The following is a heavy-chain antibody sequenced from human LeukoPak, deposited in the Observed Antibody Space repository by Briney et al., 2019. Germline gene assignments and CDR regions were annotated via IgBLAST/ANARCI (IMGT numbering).Heavy chain of an antibody. CDR1: DDSIRSGDYY. CDR2: IYYSRST. Sequence: SQTLSLTCTVSDDSIRSGDYYWSWIRQPPGKGLEWIGYIYYSRSTNYSPSLKSRVIISIDTSKNQFSLRLNSVTAADTAVYYCVRGVWYGELPPDYWGQGTLVTVSS. J-gene: IGHJ4*02. V-gene: IGHV4-30-4*01. D-gene: IGHD3-10*01. CDR3: VRGVWYGELPPDY.